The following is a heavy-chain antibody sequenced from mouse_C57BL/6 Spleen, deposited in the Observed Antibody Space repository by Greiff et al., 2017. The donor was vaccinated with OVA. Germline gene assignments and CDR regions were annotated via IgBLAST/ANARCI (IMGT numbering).Heavy chain of an antibody. D-gene: IGHD2-4*01. J-gene: IGHJ3*01. V-gene: IGHV5-4*01. CDR3: ARFYDYDGTY. Sequence: EVHLVQSGAGLVKPGGSLKLSCAASGFTFSSYAMSWVRQTPEKSLEWVATISDGGSYTYYPDNVKGRFTISRDNTKNNLYLQMSHLKSEDTAMYYCARFYDYDGTYWGQGTLVTVSA. CDR1: GFTFSSYA. CDR2: ISDGGSYT.